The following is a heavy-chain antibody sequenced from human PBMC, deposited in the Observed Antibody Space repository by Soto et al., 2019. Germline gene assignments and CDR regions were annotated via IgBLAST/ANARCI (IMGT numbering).Heavy chain of an antibody. CDR1: GFTFSSYG. Sequence: GGSLRLSCAASGFTFSSYGMHWVRQAPGKGLEWVAVIWYDGSNKYYADSVKGRFTISRDNSKNTLYLQMNSLRAEDTAVYYCARADDYSNHIDSDFDYWGQGTLVTVSS. V-gene: IGHV3-33*01. CDR2: IWYDGSNK. D-gene: IGHD4-4*01. J-gene: IGHJ4*02. CDR3: ARADDYSNHIDSDFDY.